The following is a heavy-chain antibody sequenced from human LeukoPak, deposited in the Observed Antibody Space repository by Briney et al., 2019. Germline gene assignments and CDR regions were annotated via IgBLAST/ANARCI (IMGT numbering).Heavy chain of an antibody. D-gene: IGHD2-21*02. CDR1: GFTFSSYS. V-gene: IGHV3-48*01. CDR3: ARGDPENYSYYYMDV. CDR2: ISSSGSTK. Sequence: GGSLRLSCAASGFTFSSYSMNWVRQAPGKGLEWVGYISSSGSTKYYTDSMKGRFTISRHNTKTSLYLKMNSPRAEDTAVYYCARGDPENYSYYYMDVWGKGTTVTVSS. J-gene: IGHJ6*03.